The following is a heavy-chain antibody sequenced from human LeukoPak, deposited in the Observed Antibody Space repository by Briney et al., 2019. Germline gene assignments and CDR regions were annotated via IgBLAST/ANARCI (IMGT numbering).Heavy chain of an antibody. Sequence: GGSLRLSCAASGFTFSSYGMSWVRQAPGKGLEWVSAISGSGGSTYYADSVKGRFTISRDNSKNTLYLQMNSLRAEDTAVYYCAKGPKEEVPAATYYYYMDVWGKGTTVTISS. CDR2: ISGSGGST. CDR1: GFTFSSYG. J-gene: IGHJ6*03. D-gene: IGHD2-2*01. CDR3: AKGPKEEVPAATYYYYMDV. V-gene: IGHV3-23*01.